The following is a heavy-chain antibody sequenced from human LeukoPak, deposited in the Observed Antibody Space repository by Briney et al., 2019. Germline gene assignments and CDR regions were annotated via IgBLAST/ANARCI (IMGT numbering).Heavy chain of an antibody. D-gene: IGHD2-15*01. V-gene: IGHV3-23*01. J-gene: IGHJ5*02. CDR3: VREAGYCAPVCVKTNWFDP. CDR1: GFPFSSHA. Sequence: RGSLRLSCAASGFPFSSHAMSWVRQPPGKGLEWVAAISNGKTYYADSVRGRFAISRDDSTNTVYLHMNSLRDEDTALYHCVREAGYCAPVCVKTNWFDPWGQGTLVTVSS. CDR2: ISNGKT.